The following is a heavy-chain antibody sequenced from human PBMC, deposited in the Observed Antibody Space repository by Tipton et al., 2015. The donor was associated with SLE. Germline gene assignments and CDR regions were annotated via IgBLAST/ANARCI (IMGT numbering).Heavy chain of an antibody. D-gene: IGHD3-16*01. CDR3: ARHRRSWGSIEGGAFDI. CDR2: IYNIGNT. CDR1: GGSISDYY. V-gene: IGHV4-4*07. Sequence: PGLVKPSETLSLNCTVSGGSISDYYWSWLRQSAGKGLEFIGRIYNIGNTNYNPSLESRVTVSLDTSKNQFSLKLSSVTAADTAVYYCARHRRSWGSIEGGAFDIWGQGTMVTVSS. J-gene: IGHJ3*02.